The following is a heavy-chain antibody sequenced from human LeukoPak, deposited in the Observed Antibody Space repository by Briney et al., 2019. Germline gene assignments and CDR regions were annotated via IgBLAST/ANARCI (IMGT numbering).Heavy chain of an antibody. J-gene: IGHJ4*02. CDR1: GASISNHY. V-gene: IGHV4-59*11. Sequence: PSETLSLTCTVSGASISNHYWSWIRQPPGKGLEWIGYVHYNGDTTYNPSLTSRVPTSVDTSRNQFSLRLSSVSAADTAVDCCARGSTRADDYWGQGILVTVSS. D-gene: IGHD2/OR15-2a*01. CDR2: VHYNGDT. CDR3: ARGSTRADDY.